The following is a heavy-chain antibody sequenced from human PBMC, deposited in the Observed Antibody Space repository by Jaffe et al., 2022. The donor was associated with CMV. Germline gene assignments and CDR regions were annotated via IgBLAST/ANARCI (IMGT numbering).Heavy chain of an antibody. V-gene: IGHV1-3*01. J-gene: IGHJ4*02. Sequence: QVQLVQSGAEVKKPGASVRVSCKASGYTFSSYAIHWVRQAPGQGLEWMGWINCGNGNTQSSQKFQGRVTITRDTPASTVYMELTSLRSEDTAVYYCARGSCSGGNCYLWDYFDYWGQGTLVPVSS. CDR2: INCGNGNT. CDR3: ARGSCSGGNCYLWDYFDY. CDR1: GYTFSSYA. D-gene: IGHD2-15*01.